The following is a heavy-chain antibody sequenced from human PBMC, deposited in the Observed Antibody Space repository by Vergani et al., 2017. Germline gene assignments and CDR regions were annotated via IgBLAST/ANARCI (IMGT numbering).Heavy chain of an antibody. J-gene: IGHJ5*02. CDR2: IIPIFGTA. Sequence: QVQLVQSGAEVKKPGSSVKVSCKASGGTFSSYAISWVRQAPGQGLEWMGGIIPIFGTANYAQKFQGRVTITADESTSTAYMELSSLRSEDTAVYYCARSPGVVIVVVVAATPWFDPWGQGTLVTVSS. CDR3: ARSPGVVIVVVVAATPWFDP. D-gene: IGHD2-15*01. CDR1: GGTFSSYA. V-gene: IGHV1-69*01.